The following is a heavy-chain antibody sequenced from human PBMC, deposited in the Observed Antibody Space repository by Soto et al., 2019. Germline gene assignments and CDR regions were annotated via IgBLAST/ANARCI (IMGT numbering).Heavy chain of an antibody. Sequence: GGSLRLSCAASGFTFSGSAMHWVRQASGKGLEWVGRIRSKANSYATAYAASVKGRFTISRDDSKNTAYLQMNSLKTEDTAVYYCVKDVTAGGADVWGQGTTVTVSS. D-gene: IGHD2-21*02. CDR2: IRSKANSYAT. CDR3: VKDVTAGGADV. J-gene: IGHJ6*02. CDR1: GFTFSGSA. V-gene: IGHV3-73*01.